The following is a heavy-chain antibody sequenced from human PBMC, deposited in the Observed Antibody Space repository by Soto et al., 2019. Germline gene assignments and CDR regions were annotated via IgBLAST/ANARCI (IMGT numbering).Heavy chain of an antibody. CDR1: GGSISSSNW. Sequence: SETLSLTCAVSGGSISSSNWWSWVRQPPGKGLEWIGEIYHSGSTNYNPSLKSRVTISVDKSKNQFSLKLSSVTAADTAVYYCATDYYDSSSALDYWGQGTLVTVSS. CDR3: ATDYYDSSSALDY. D-gene: IGHD3-22*01. V-gene: IGHV4-4*02. CDR2: IYHSGST. J-gene: IGHJ4*02.